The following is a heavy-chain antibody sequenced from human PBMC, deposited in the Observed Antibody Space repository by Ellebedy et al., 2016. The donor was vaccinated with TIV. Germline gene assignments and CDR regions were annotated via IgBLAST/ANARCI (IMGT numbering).Heavy chain of an antibody. V-gene: IGHV2-70*01. Sequence: SGPTLVKPTQTLTLTCTFSGFSLTTDGMCVSWIRQPPGKALEWLALIDWDDDKYYITSLKTRLTISKDTSKNQVVLTMTNMDPVDTATYYCARLGAYGDHGLYWGQGTRVTVSS. CDR3: ARLGAYGDHGLY. J-gene: IGHJ4*02. D-gene: IGHD4-17*01. CDR2: IDWDDDK. CDR1: GFSLTTDGMC.